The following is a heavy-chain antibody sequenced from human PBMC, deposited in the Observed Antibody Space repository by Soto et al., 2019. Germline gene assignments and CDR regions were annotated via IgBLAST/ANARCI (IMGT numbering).Heavy chain of an antibody. Sequence: SETLSLTCTVSGGSISSSSYYWGWIRQPPGKGLEWIGSIYYSGSTYYNPSLKSRVTISVDTSKNQFSLKLSSVTAADTVVYYWARPPYSSSWYPFDYSGQGTLVTVPS. CDR1: GGSISSSSYY. J-gene: IGHJ4*02. CDR3: ARPPYSSSWYPFDY. V-gene: IGHV4-39*01. CDR2: IYYSGST. D-gene: IGHD6-13*01.